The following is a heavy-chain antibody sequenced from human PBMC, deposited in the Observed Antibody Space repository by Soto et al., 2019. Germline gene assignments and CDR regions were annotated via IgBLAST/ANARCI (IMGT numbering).Heavy chain of an antibody. CDR2: IKSKTDGGAT. V-gene: IGHV3-15*07. D-gene: IGHD3-10*01. CDR1: GFTFSNAW. Sequence: GGSLRLSCAASGFTFSNAWMNWVRQAPGKGLEWVGRIKSKTDGGATDYAAPVKGRFTISRDDSKNTLYLQMNSLKTEDTAVYYCTTTYGSGSYSLAYYYYGMDVWGQGTTVTVSS. CDR3: TTTYGSGSYSLAYYYYGMDV. J-gene: IGHJ6*02.